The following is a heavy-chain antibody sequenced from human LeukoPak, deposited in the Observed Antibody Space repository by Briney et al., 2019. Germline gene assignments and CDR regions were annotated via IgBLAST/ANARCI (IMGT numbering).Heavy chain of an antibody. D-gene: IGHD1-26*01. CDR3: AKDDSGSYYDYFDY. Sequence: PGGSLRLSCAASGFTFDDCAMHWVRQAPGKGLEWVSGISWNSGSIGYADSVKGRFTISRDNAKNSLYLQMNSLRAEDTALYYCAKDDSGSYYDYFDYWGQGTLVTVSS. CDR2: ISWNSGSI. J-gene: IGHJ4*02. CDR1: GFTFDDCA. V-gene: IGHV3-9*01.